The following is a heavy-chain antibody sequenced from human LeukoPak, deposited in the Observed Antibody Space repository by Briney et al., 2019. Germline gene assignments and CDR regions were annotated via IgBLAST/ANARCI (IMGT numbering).Heavy chain of an antibody. CDR2: IYYSGST. CDR1: SGSVSNSHYY. J-gene: IGHJ3*02. Sequence: PSETLSLTCTVSSGSVSNSHYYWAWVRQPPGKGLEWIGYIYYSGSTNYNPSLKSRVTISVDTSKNQFSLKLSSVTAADTAVYYCARETTGPGAFDIWGQGTMVTVSS. D-gene: IGHD4-17*01. CDR3: ARETTGPGAFDI. V-gene: IGHV4-61*01.